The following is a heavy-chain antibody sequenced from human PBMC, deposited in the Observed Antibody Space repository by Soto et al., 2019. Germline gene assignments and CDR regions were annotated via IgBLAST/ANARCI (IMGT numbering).Heavy chain of an antibody. V-gene: IGHV3-48*02. CDR1: EFMFSGYS. CDR3: AREDIMGTRSFDY. D-gene: IGHD1-26*01. Sequence: GGSLRLSCEVSEFMFSGYSMNWVRQAPGKGLEWLSYICSRSQTIYYADSVKGRFTVSRDNAKNSLYLQMNSLRDGDTAVYFCAREDIMGTRSFDYWGRGTLVTVSS. CDR2: ICSRSQTI. J-gene: IGHJ4*02.